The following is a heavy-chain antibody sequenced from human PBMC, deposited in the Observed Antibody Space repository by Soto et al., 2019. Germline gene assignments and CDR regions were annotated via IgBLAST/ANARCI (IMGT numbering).Heavy chain of an antibody. CDR3: ARDAAAGPLDY. V-gene: IGHV3-7*01. Sequence: GGSLRLSCAASGFTVRSYWMTWVRQAPGKGLEWVAKIKQDGSENYYVDSVKGRFTISRDNAKNSVYLQMNSLRAEDTAVYYCARDAAAGPLDYWGQGTLVTVSS. J-gene: IGHJ4*02. CDR2: IKQDGSEN. D-gene: IGHD6-13*01. CDR1: GFTVRSYW.